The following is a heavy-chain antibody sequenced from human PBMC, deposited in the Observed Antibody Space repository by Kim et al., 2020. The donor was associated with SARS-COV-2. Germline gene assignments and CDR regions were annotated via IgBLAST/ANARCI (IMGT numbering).Heavy chain of an antibody. J-gene: IGHJ5*02. V-gene: IGHV3-30*04. CDR2: ISYDGSNK. CDR3: AREIRDYYGSGMGDWFDP. D-gene: IGHD3-10*01. Sequence: GGSLRLSCAASGFTFSSYAMHWVRQAPGKGLEWVAVISYDGSNKYYADSVKGRFTISRDNSKNTMYLQMNSLRAEDTAVYYCAREIRDYYGSGMGDWFDPWGQGTLVTVSS. CDR1: GFTFSSYA.